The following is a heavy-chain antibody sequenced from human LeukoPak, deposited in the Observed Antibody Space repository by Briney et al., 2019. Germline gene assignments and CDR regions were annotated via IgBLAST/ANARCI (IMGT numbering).Heavy chain of an antibody. Sequence: SETLSLTCTVSGGSITGYYWTWIRQPPGKGLEWIGYIYYSGSSNYNPSLKSRVTISIHTSKNQFSLDLSSVTAADTAVYYCARVFGGGRGGWFDPWGQGTLVAVSS. CDR1: GGSITGYY. V-gene: IGHV4-59*01. CDR3: ARVFGGGRGGWFDP. D-gene: IGHD3-16*01. CDR2: IYYSGSS. J-gene: IGHJ5*02.